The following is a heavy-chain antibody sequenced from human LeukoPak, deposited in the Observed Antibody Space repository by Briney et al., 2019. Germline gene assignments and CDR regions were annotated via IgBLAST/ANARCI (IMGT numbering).Heavy chain of an antibody. CDR2: IIPILGIA. Sequence: ASVKVSCKASGGTFTSYAISWVRQAPGQGLEWMGRIIPILGIANYAQKIQGRVTITADKSTSTAYMELSSLRSEDTAVYYCARGGSSSSPFDYWGQGTLVTVSS. CDR3: ARGGSSSSPFDY. J-gene: IGHJ4*02. V-gene: IGHV1-69*04. CDR1: GGTFTSYA. D-gene: IGHD6-6*01.